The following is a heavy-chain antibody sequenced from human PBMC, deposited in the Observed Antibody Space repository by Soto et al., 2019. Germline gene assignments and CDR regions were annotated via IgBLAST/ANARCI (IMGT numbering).Heavy chain of an antibody. CDR3: AGICSGGSCYGWFDP. D-gene: IGHD2-15*01. CDR1: GGSISSSIYY. Sequence: PSETLSLICTVSGGSISSSIYYWGWIRQPPGKGLEWIGSIYYSGSTYYNPSLKSRVTISVDTSKNQFSLKLSSVTAADTAVYYCAGICSGGSCYGWFDPWGQGTLVTVSS. J-gene: IGHJ5*02. V-gene: IGHV4-39*01. CDR2: IYYSGST.